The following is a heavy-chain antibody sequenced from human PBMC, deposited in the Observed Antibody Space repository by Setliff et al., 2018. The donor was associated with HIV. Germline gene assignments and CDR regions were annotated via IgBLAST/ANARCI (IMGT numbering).Heavy chain of an antibody. V-gene: IGHV1-69*05. CDR3: ARSPHDYDSDYYMDV. CDR1: GGTFSSYA. Sequence: SVKVSCKASGGTFSSYAISWVRQAPGQGLEWMGGIIPIFGTANYAQKFQGRVTITTDESASTAYMELSSLRSEDMAVYFCARSPHDYDSDYYMDVWGKGTTVTVSS. J-gene: IGHJ6*03. D-gene: IGHD4-17*01. CDR2: IIPIFGTA.